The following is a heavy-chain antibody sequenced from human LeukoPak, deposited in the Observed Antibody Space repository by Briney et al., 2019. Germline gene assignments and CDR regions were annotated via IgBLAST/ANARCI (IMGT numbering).Heavy chain of an antibody. V-gene: IGHV4-39*01. D-gene: IGHD3-10*01. J-gene: IGHJ4*02. Sequence: PSETLSLTCTVSGGSISSSNYYWGWIRQPPGKGLEWVGSIFYNGSTSHNPSLKSRVTISVDTSKNQFSLKLSSVTAADTAVYYCARLPFLWFGEPMRGYFDYWGRGTLVTVSS. CDR3: ARLPFLWFGEPMRGYFDY. CDR1: GGSISSSNYY. CDR2: IFYNGST.